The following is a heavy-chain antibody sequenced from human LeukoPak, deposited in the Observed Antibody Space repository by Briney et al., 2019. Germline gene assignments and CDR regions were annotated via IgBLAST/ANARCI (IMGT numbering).Heavy chain of an antibody. Sequence: ASEKVSCKASGGTFSSYAISWVRQAPGQGLEWMGCINSNTGDTNFAQKFQGRVTMTRDTSISTAYMELSRLRSDDTAVYYCASPSSGWTGAFDYWGQGTLVTVSS. CDR3: ASPSSGWTGAFDY. CDR2: INSNTGDT. J-gene: IGHJ4*02. V-gene: IGHV1-2*02. D-gene: IGHD6-19*01. CDR1: GGTFSSYA.